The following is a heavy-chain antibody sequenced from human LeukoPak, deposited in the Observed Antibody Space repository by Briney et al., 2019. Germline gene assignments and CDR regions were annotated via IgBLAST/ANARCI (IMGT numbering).Heavy chain of an antibody. CDR1: GFTFSSYV. CDR3: AKEGRIAAGTGDYFDY. CDR2: ISANGDTI. D-gene: IGHD6-13*01. J-gene: IGHJ4*02. V-gene: IGHV3-23*01. Sequence: GGSLRLSCAASGFTFSSYVMCWVRQAPGKGLEGVSRISANGDTIKYADSVKGRFTISRDNAKNTVLLQMNSLRVDDTAVYYCAKEGRIAAGTGDYFDYWGQGTLVTVSS.